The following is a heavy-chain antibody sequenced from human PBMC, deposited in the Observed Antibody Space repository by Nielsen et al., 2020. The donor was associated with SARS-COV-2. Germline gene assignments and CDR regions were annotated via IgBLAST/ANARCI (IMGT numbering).Heavy chain of an antibody. J-gene: IGHJ3*02. D-gene: IGHD3-10*01. V-gene: IGHV1-2*04. CDR2: INPSGGST. Sequence: WVRQAPGQGLEWMGIINPSGGSTNYAQKFQGWVTMTRDTSISTAYMELSRLRSDDTAVYYCARGKHYYGSGSYYNVVVSDAFDIWGQGTMVTVSS. CDR3: ARGKHYYGSGSYYNVVVSDAFDI.